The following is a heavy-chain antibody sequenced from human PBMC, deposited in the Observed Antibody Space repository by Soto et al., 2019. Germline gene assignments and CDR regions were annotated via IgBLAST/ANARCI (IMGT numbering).Heavy chain of an antibody. CDR1: GFTFSSYG. D-gene: IGHD3-22*01. J-gene: IGHJ4*02. V-gene: IGHV3-30*18. Sequence: GGSLRLSCAASGFTFSSYGMHWVRQAPGKGLEWVAVISYDGSNKYYADSVKGRFTISRDNSKNTLYLQMNSLRAEDTAVYYCAKDHYYDSSGGQNYWGQGTLVTVSS. CDR3: AKDHYYDSSGGQNY. CDR2: ISYDGSNK.